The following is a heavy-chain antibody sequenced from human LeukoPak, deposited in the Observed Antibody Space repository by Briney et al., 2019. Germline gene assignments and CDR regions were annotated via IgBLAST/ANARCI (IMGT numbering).Heavy chain of an antibody. J-gene: IGHJ4*02. CDR2: IYYSGST. D-gene: IGHD4-17*01. CDR3: ARGYGDYDY. Sequence: SETLSLTCTVSGGSISSYYWSWIRQPPGKGLEWIGYIYYSGSTNYDPSLKSRVTISVDTSKNQFSLKLSSVTAADTAVYYCARGYGDYDYWGQGTLVTVSS. CDR1: GGSISSYY. V-gene: IGHV4-59*01.